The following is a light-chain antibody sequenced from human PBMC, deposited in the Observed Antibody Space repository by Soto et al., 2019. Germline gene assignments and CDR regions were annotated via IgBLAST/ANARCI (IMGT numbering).Light chain of an antibody. CDR3: QSYDSGLFGLI. J-gene: IGLJ2*01. V-gene: IGLV1-40*01. Sequence: QSVLTQPPSVSGAPGQRVTIACTGSNSNIGAGYDVHWYRHFPGAAPKLLLSGNSHRPSGVPDRFSGSKSGTSASLAITVLQAEDEADYYCQSYDSGLFGLIFGEGTKVTVL. CDR2: GNS. CDR1: NSNIGAGYD.